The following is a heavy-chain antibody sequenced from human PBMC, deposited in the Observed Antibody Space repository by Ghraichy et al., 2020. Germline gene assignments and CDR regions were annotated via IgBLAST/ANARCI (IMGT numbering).Heavy chain of an antibody. CDR2: FDPEDGET. J-gene: IGHJ6*02. CDR3: ATGYYYYYGMDV. Sequence: ASVKVSCKVSGDTLSKLSMNWVRQAPGKRLEWMGGFDPEDGETIYAKNFQGRVTMTEATSTDTAYMELSSLRSEDTAVYYCATGYYYYYGMDVWGQGTTVTVSS. V-gene: IGHV1-24*01. CDR1: GDTLSKLS.